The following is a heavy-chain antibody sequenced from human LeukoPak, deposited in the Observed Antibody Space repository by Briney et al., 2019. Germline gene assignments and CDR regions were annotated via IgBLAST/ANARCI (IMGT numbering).Heavy chain of an antibody. V-gene: IGHV4-59*01. CDR1: GGSISSYY. Sequence: SETLSLTCTVSGGSISSYYWSWIRQPPGKGLEWIGYIYYSGSTNYNPSLKSRVTISVDTSKNQFSLKLSSVTAADTAVYYCARLIAAAPWYYYYYMDVWGKGTTVTVSS. D-gene: IGHD6-13*01. CDR3: ARLIAAAPWYYYYYMDV. CDR2: IYYSGST. J-gene: IGHJ6*03.